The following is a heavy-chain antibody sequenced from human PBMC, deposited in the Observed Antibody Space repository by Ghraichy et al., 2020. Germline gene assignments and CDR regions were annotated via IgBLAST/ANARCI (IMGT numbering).Heavy chain of an antibody. CDR3: ARKETAMVTARKYTPNDY. Sequence: ASVKVSCKAAGALFTSYDIYWVRQATGQLLEWMGWMNPNSGNTGYAQKFQGRVTMTRNTSISTAYMELSSLRSEDTAVYYCARKETAMVTARKYTPNDYWGQGTLVTGSS. J-gene: IGHJ4*02. V-gene: IGHV1-8*01. D-gene: IGHD5-18*01. CDR2: MNPNSGNT. CDR1: GALFTSYD.